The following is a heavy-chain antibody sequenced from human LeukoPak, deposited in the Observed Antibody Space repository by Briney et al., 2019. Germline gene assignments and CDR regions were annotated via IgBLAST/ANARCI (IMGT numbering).Heavy chain of an antibody. CDR3: ARGGYCSGGSSYQSPP. J-gene: IGHJ5*02. CDR2: IIPIFGTA. Sequence: GASVKVSCKASGGTFSSYAISWVRQAPGQGLEWMGGIIPIFGTANYAQKFQGRVTITADESTSTAYMELSSLRSEDTAVYYCARGGYCSGGSSYQSPPWGQGTLLTVS. D-gene: IGHD2-15*01. V-gene: IGHV1-69*01. CDR1: GGTFSSYA.